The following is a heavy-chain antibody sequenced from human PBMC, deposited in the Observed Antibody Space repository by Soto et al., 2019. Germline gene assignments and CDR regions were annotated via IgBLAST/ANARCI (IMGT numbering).Heavy chain of an antibody. CDR3: AREIPTWSYFDY. Sequence: PGGSLRLSCAASGFTVSSNYMSWVRQAPGKGLEWVSVIYSGGSTYYADSVKGRFTISRDNSKNTLYLQMNSLRAEDTAVYYCAREIPTWSYFDYWGQGTLVTVSS. CDR2: IYSGGST. J-gene: IGHJ4*02. V-gene: IGHV3-66*01. CDR1: GFTVSSNY. D-gene: IGHD2-8*02.